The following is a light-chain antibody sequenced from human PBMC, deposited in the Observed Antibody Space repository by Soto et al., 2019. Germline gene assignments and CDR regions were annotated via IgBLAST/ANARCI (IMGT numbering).Light chain of an antibody. J-gene: IGKJ1*01. CDR1: QSISNY. CDR2: AAS. V-gene: IGKV1-39*01. CDR3: QQSYSPLWT. Sequence: DIQITQSPSSLAASVGDRVTMTCRSSQSISNYLNWYQHKAGKAPKVLIYAASSLQRGVPSRFSGSGSGTDFTLIISSLQHEDFATSYCQQSYSPLWTFGQGTKVDI.